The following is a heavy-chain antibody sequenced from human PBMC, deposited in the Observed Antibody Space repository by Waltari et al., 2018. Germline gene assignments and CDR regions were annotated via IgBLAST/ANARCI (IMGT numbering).Heavy chain of an antibody. Sequence: EVQLVESGGGLVQPGGSLRLSCAAVGFTLSRYWMSWVRQAPGKGPEWVANIMTDGSEEYYVDSVRGRFTISRDNAKNSLYLQMNSLRPEDTAVYYCARDQWFAFDIWGHGTMVTVSS. J-gene: IGHJ3*02. CDR1: GFTLSRYW. CDR2: IMTDGSEE. D-gene: IGHD3-22*01. V-gene: IGHV3-7*01. CDR3: ARDQWFAFDI.